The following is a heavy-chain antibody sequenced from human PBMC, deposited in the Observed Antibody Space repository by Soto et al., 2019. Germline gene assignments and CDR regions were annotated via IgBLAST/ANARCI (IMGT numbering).Heavy chain of an antibody. CDR2: IYYSGST. V-gene: IGHV4-59*01. Sequence: SSETLSLTCTVSGGSISSYYWSWIRQPPGKGLEWIGYIYYSGSTNYNPSLKSRVTISVDTSKNQFSLKLSSVTAADTAVYYCASSVVAATPGVFSFDYWGQGTLVTGSS. CDR1: GGSISSYY. J-gene: IGHJ4*02. D-gene: IGHD2-15*01. CDR3: ASSVVAATPGVFSFDY.